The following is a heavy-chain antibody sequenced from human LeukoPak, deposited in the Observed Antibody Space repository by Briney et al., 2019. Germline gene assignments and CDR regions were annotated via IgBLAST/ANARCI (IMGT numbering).Heavy chain of an antibody. CDR3: AREVSGYDRRPRRAFDI. CDR1: GGSISSYY. CDR2: IYYSGTT. D-gene: IGHD5-12*01. Sequence: SETLSLTCTVSGGSISSYYWSWIRQPPGKGLEWIGSIYYSGTTYYNASLRSRVTISVDTSKNQFSLKLSSVTAADTAVYYCAREVSGYDRRPRRAFDIWGQGTMVTVSP. V-gene: IGHV4-39*07. J-gene: IGHJ3*02.